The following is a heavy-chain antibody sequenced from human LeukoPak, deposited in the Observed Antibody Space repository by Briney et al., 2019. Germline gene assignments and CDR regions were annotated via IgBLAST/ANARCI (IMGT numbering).Heavy chain of an antibody. Sequence: ASVKVSCKASGYTFTGYYMHWVRQAPGQGLEWMGRINPNSGGTNYAQKFQGRVTMTRDTSISTAYMELSRLTSDDTAVYYCARVPGGSYMYFDYWGQGTLVTVSS. CDR3: ARVPGGSYMYFDY. D-gene: IGHD1-26*01. CDR1: GYTFTGYY. CDR2: INPNSGGT. J-gene: IGHJ4*02. V-gene: IGHV1-2*06.